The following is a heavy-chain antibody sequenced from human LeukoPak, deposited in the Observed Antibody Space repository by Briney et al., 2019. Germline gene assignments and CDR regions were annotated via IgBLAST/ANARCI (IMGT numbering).Heavy chain of an antibody. D-gene: IGHD2-21*01. CDR3: AKAPVTTCSGAYCYPFDY. Sequence: GGSLRPSCAASGFTLSSYAMSWVRQAPGKGLEWVSAISVSGNTYHADSVKGRFTISRDSSKNTLYLQMNRLRAEDAAVYYCAKAPVTTCSGAYCYPFDYWGQGTLVTVSS. V-gene: IGHV3-23*01. CDR2: ISVSGNT. CDR1: GFTLSSYA. J-gene: IGHJ4*02.